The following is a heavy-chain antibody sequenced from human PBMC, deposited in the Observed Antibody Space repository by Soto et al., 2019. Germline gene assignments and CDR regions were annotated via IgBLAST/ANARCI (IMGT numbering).Heavy chain of an antibody. CDR3: ATEAHLDYYDSTPPGYFDY. V-gene: IGHV1-69*06. D-gene: IGHD3-22*01. Sequence: SVKVSCKASGGTFSNYAIAWVRHAPGQGFEWMGGLILPFGTPNYAQKFQGRVTMTEDTSTDTAYMELSSLRSEDTAVYYCATEAHLDYYDSTPPGYFDYWGQGTLVTVSS. J-gene: IGHJ4*02. CDR1: GGTFSNYA. CDR2: LILPFGTP.